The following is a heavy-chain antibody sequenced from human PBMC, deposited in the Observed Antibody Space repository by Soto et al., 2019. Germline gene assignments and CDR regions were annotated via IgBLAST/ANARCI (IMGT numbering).Heavy chain of an antibody. J-gene: IGHJ4*02. CDR1: GYTFTSYA. Sequence: ASVKVSCKASGYTFTSYAMHWVRQAPGQRLEWMGWINAGNGNTKYSQKFQGRVTITRDTSASTAYMELSSLRSEDTAVYYCAHHSLYSSGWYDWGQGTLVTVSS. CDR2: INAGNGNT. D-gene: IGHD6-19*01. V-gene: IGHV1-3*01. CDR3: AHHSLYSSGWYD.